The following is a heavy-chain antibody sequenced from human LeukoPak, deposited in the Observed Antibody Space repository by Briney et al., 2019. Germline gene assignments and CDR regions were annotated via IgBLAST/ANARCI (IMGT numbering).Heavy chain of an antibody. D-gene: IGHD6-13*01. Sequence: GGSLRLSCAASGFTLSSYDMHWVRQATGKGLEWVSAIGTAGDTYYPGSVKGRFTISRENAKNSLYLQMNSLRAGDTAVYYCAREAAGRARGAFDIWGQGTMVTVSS. CDR1: GFTLSSYD. J-gene: IGHJ3*02. CDR2: IGTAGDT. V-gene: IGHV3-13*01. CDR3: AREAAGRARGAFDI.